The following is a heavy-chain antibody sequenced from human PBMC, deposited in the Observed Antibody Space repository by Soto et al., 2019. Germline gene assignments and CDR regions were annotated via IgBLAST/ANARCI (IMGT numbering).Heavy chain of an antibody. CDR1: GFTFSSYG. Sequence: GSLRLSCAASGFTFSSYGMHWVRQAPGKGLEWVAVISYDGSNKYYADSVKGRFTISRDNSKNTLYLQMNSLRAEDTAVYYCAKERTVRYFDWPKNIDPWGQGTLVTVSS. CDR2: ISYDGSNK. V-gene: IGHV3-30*18. CDR3: AKERTVRYFDWPKNIDP. D-gene: IGHD3-9*01. J-gene: IGHJ5*02.